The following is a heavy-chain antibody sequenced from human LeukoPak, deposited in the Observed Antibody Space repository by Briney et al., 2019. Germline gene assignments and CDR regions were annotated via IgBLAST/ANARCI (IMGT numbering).Heavy chain of an antibody. Sequence: GASVTVSCKASGGTFSSYAISWVRQAPGQGLEWMGGIIPIFGTANYAQKFQGRVTITADESTSTAYMELSSLRSEDTAVYYCARVTAVAVRAFDIWGQGTMVTVSS. CDR1: GGTFSSYA. D-gene: IGHD6-19*01. CDR2: IIPIFGTA. J-gene: IGHJ3*02. V-gene: IGHV1-69*13. CDR3: ARVTAVAVRAFDI.